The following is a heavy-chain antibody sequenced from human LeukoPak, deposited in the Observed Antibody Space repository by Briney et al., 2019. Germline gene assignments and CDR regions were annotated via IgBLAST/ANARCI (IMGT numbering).Heavy chain of an antibody. Sequence: SETLSLTCAVYGGSFSGYYWSWIRQPPGKGLEWIGEINHSGSTNYNPSLKSRVTISVDTSKNQLSLKLSSVTAADTAVYYCARARYSSSWYSRGWFDPWGQGTLVTVSS. CDR3: ARARYSSSWYSRGWFDP. CDR1: GGSFSGYY. CDR2: INHSGST. J-gene: IGHJ5*02. V-gene: IGHV4-34*01. D-gene: IGHD6-13*01.